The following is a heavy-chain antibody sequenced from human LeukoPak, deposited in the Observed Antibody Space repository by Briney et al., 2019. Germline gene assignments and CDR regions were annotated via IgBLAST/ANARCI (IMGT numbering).Heavy chain of an antibody. V-gene: IGHV3-21*01. CDR3: ARAGEYYEPYFDY. D-gene: IGHD3-22*01. CDR2: ISSSSSYM. CDR1: GFTFSSYS. J-gene: IGHJ4*02. Sequence: GGSLRLSCAASGFTFSSYSMNWVRQAPGKGLEWVSSISSSSSYMYYADSVKGRFTISRDNAKNSLYLQMNSLRAEDTAVYYCARAGEYYEPYFDYWGQGTLVTVSS.